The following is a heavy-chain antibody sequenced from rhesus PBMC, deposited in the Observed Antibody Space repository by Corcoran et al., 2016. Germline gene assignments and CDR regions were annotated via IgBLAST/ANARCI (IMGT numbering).Heavy chain of an antibody. CDR2: IGYFYGGIGRR. J-gene: IGHJ4*01. CDR3: AGCVSGSWSHYFDY. CDR1: GGRISSNY. D-gene: IGHD6-25*01. Sequence: QVQLQESGPGLVKPSETLSLTCAVSGGRISSNYWSWFCQSQGKGVEWLGCIGYFYGGIGRRVYNPSLKSLVAISTHTSKNHFSLKLGSVTAADTAVYYCAGCVSGSWSHYFDYWGQGVLVTVSS. V-gene: IGHV4-160*01.